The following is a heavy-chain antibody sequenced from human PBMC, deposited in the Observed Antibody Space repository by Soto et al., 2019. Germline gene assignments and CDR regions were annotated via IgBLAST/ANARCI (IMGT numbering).Heavy chain of an antibody. D-gene: IGHD3-22*01. Sequence: SETLSLTCTVSAGYISSGGYYWSWIRQHPGKGLEWIGYIYYSGSTYYNPSLKSRVTITVDTSKNHFSLKLSSVTAADTAVYYCARSRYYYDSSGYPGAFDIWGQGTMVT. J-gene: IGHJ3*02. V-gene: IGHV4-31*03. CDR3: ARSRYYYDSSGYPGAFDI. CDR1: AGYISSGGYY. CDR2: IYYSGST.